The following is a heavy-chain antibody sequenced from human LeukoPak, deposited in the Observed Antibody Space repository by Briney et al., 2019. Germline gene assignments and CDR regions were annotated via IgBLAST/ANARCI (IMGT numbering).Heavy chain of an antibody. J-gene: IGHJ4*02. CDR3: AKEPHILTGYYMDYFDY. Sequence: PGGSLRLSCAASGFTFTGSAMSWVRQAPGKGLEWVSVISGGGHTTYYADSVKGRFTVSRDNSKNTLYLQMNSLRAEDTAVYFCAKEPHILTGYYMDYFDYWGQGTLVTVSS. CDR2: ISGGGHTT. V-gene: IGHV3-23*01. CDR1: GFTFTGSA. D-gene: IGHD3-9*01.